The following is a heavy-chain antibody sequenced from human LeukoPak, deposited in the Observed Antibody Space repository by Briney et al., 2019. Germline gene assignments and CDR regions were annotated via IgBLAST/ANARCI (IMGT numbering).Heavy chain of an antibody. CDR3: ARARFVGATTGRLDY. Sequence: SVKVSCKASGGTFSSYAISWVRQAPGQGLEWMGGIIPIFGTANYAQKFQGRVTITTDESTSTAYMELSSLRSEDTAVYYCARARFVGATTGRLDYWGQGTLVTVSS. D-gene: IGHD1-26*01. CDR1: GGTFSSYA. V-gene: IGHV1-69*05. CDR2: IIPIFGTA. J-gene: IGHJ4*02.